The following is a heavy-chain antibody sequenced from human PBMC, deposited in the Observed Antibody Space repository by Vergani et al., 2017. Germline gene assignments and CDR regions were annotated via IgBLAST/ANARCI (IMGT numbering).Heavy chain of an antibody. CDR2: ISSSSSTI. CDR1: GFTFSSYS. D-gene: IGHD3-9*01. V-gene: IGHV3-48*01. Sequence: EVQLVESGGGLVQPGGSLRLSCAASGFTFSSYSMNWVRQAPGKGLEWVSYISSSSSTIYYADSVKGRFTISRDNAKNSLYLQMNSLRAEDTAVYYCAREKYDILTGNKGGFDYWGQGTLVTVSS. CDR3: AREKYDILTGNKGGFDY. J-gene: IGHJ4*02.